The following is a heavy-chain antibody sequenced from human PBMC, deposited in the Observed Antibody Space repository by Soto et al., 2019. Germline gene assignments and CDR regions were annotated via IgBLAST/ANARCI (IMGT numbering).Heavy chain of an antibody. CDR3: ARGSDWLWEIRFDP. V-gene: IGHV6-1*01. CDR2: TYYRSKWYN. J-gene: IGHJ5*02. Sequence: AQTLSLTCAISGDSVSSNSAAWNWTRQSPSRGLEWLGRTYYRSKWYNDYAVSVKSRITINPDTSKNQFSLQLNSVTPEDTAVYYCARGSDWLWEIRFDPWGQGTLVTVSS. CDR1: GDSVSSNSAA. D-gene: IGHD2-21*02.